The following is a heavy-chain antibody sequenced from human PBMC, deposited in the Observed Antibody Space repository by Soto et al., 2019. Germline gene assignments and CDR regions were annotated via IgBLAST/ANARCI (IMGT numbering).Heavy chain of an antibody. D-gene: IGHD6-13*01. J-gene: IGHJ3*02. CDR2: IYYSGRT. V-gene: IGHV4-61*05. CDR1: RGSINRRRHY. Sequence: SETLSLTCTVSRGSINRRRHYLGWIRQPPGKVLEWIGYIYYSGRTDYSLSLKSRVTFSVDTSKNQFSLKLSSVTAADTSVYYCARRPAAESFDIWGQGKMV. CDR3: ARRPAAESFDI.